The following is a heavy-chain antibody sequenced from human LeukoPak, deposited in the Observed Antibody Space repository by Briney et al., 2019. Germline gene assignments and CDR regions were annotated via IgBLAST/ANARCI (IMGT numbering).Heavy chain of an antibody. D-gene: IGHD3-16*02. V-gene: IGHV3-30*03. CDR1: GFTFSDYY. CDR2: ISHDGSKK. J-gene: IGHJ5*02. CDR3: ARGDDTSVITNWLDP. Sequence: GGSLRLSCAASGFTFSDYYMSWIRQAPGKGLEWVAVISHDGSKKYYADSVKGRVSIFRDNSKNMFYLQMSRLRIEDTAVFYCARGDDTSVITNWLDPWGQGTLVTVSS.